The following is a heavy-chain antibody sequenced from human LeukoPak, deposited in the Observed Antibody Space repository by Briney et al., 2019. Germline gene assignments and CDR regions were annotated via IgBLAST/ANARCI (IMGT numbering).Heavy chain of an antibody. CDR2: IYYSGST. V-gene: IGHV4-59*08. CDR1: GGSISSYY. J-gene: IGHJ4*02. Sequence: SETLSLTCTVSGGSISSYYWSWIRQPPGKGLEWIGYIYYSGSTNYNPSLKSRATISVDTSKNQFSLKLSSVTAADTAVYYCARLWYSGSYRDSLNFDYWGQGTLVTVSS. CDR3: ARLWYSGSYRDSLNFDY. D-gene: IGHD1-26*01.